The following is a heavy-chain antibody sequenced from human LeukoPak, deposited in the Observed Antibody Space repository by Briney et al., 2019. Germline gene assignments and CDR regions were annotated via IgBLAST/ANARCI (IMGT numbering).Heavy chain of an antibody. D-gene: IGHD3-16*01. Sequence: PSETLSLTCTVSGYSISSGYHWGWIRQAPGKGLEWLGSIYQSGSAYYNPSLKGRVALSVDTSKNQVSVKLSSVTAADTAVYYCVRAEINDYMKYWGQGILVTVSS. J-gene: IGHJ4*02. CDR2: IYQSGSA. CDR1: GYSISSGYH. V-gene: IGHV4-38-2*02. CDR3: VRAEINDYMKY.